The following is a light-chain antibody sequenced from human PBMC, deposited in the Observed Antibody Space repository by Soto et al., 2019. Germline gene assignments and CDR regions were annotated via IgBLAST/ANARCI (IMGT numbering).Light chain of an antibody. CDR2: EVS. V-gene: IGLV2-14*01. Sequence: QPVLTQPASVSGSPGQSITISCTGTRSDVGGYKYVSWYQQHPGKAPKLMIYEVSNRPSGVSNRFSGSKSGNTASLTISGLQAEDEADYYCSSYTSSSTVVFGGGTKLTVL. CDR1: RSDVGGYKY. CDR3: SSYTSSSTVV. J-gene: IGLJ2*01.